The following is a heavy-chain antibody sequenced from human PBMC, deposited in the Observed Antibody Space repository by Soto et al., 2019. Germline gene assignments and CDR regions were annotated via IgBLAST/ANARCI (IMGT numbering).Heavy chain of an antibody. D-gene: IGHD3-16*01. V-gene: IGHV4-39*01. CDR1: GGSISSSSYY. J-gene: IGHJ4*02. CDR2: IYYSGST. CDR3: ASGGRGFIDY. Sequence: QLQLQESGPGLVKPSETLSLTCTVSGGSISSSSYYWGWIRQPPGKGLEWIGSIYYSGSTYYNPSLKSRVTISVDTSKNQFSLKLSSVTAADTTVYYCASGGRGFIDYWGQGTLVTVSS.